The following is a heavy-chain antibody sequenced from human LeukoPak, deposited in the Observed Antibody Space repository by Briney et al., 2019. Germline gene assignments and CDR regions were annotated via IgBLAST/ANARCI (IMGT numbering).Heavy chain of an antibody. Sequence: SETLSLTCTVSGGSISTGGYYWNWIRQPAGKGLEWIGRIYNSGSTNYNPSLKSRLTLSEDPSKNQFSHKLTSVTAADSAVLYCARGARSMSSRSEDSGGEGTLVTPSS. CDR2: IYNSGST. CDR3: ARGARSMSSRSEDS. CDR1: GGSISTGGYY. D-gene: IGHD6-13*01. J-gene: IGHJ4*02. V-gene: IGHV4-61*02.